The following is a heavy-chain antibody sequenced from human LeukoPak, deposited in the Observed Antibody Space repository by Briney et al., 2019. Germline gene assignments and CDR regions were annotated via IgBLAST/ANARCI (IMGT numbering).Heavy chain of an antibody. J-gene: IGHJ4*02. CDR3: ARVGYSNSYDY. Sequence: EASVKVSCKASGYTFTNFDINWVRQATGQGLEWMGWMNPNTGNAGYAQKFQDRVTITWDASISTAYMDLSSLRSEDTAVYYCARVGYSNSYDYWGQGTLVTVSP. D-gene: IGHD4-11*01. CDR1: GYTFTNFD. V-gene: IGHV1-8*03. CDR2: MNPNTGNA.